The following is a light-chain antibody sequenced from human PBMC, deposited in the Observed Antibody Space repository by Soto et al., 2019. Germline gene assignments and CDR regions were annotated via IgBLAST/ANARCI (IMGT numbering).Light chain of an antibody. V-gene: IGKV1-5*03. Sequence: DIQTTQSPSTLSASVGDRVTITCRASQCISPWLAWYQHTPRTAPKPLIYRATRLETGVPSRFSGSGSGTEFTLTISSLQPDDFATYYCQQYNSYSLTFGGGTKVEIK. CDR3: QQYNSYSLT. CDR2: RAT. CDR1: QCISPW. J-gene: IGKJ4*01.